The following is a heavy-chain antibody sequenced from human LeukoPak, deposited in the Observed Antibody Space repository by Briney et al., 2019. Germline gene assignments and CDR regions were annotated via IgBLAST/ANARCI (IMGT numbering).Heavy chain of an antibody. V-gene: IGHV4-39*07. CDR3: AREARSGDDY. CDR1: SGSISSSSYY. Sequence: SETLSLTCTVSSGSISSSSYYWGWIRQPPGKGLEWIGSIYYSGSTYYNPSLKSRVTISVDTSKNQFSLKLSSVTAADTAVYYCAREARSGDDYWGQGTLVTVSS. J-gene: IGHJ4*02. CDR2: IYYSGST. D-gene: IGHD1-1*01.